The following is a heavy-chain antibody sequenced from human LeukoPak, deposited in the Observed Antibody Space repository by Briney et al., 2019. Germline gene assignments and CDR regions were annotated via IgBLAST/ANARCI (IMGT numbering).Heavy chain of an antibody. D-gene: IGHD6-13*01. CDR3: ARVEEQQLVGINWFDP. V-gene: IGHV3-23*01. Sequence: PGGSLRLSCAASGFTFSSSSMSWVRQAPGKGLEWVSFIIGSGGSTDYADSVKGRFTISRDNSKNTLYLQMNSLRAEDTAVYYCARVEEQQLVGINWFDPWGQGTLVTVSS. J-gene: IGHJ5*02. CDR1: GFTFSSSS. CDR2: IIGSGGST.